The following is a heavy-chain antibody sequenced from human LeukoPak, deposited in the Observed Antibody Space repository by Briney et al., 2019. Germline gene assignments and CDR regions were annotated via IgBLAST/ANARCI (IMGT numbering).Heavy chain of an antibody. CDR2: IRSKANSYAT. Sequence: GGSLRLSCAASGFTFSGSVMHWVRQASGKGLEWVGRIRSKANSYATAYAASVKGRFTIFRDDSKNTAYLQMNSLKTEDTAVYYCTRSSYYDSRGYNWFDPWGQGTLVTVSS. CDR3: TRSSYYDSRGYNWFDP. V-gene: IGHV3-73*01. D-gene: IGHD3-22*01. J-gene: IGHJ5*02. CDR1: GFTFSGSV.